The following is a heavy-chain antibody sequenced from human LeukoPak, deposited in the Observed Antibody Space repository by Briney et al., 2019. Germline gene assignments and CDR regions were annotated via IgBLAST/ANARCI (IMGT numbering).Heavy chain of an antibody. CDR2: IIPIIGIA. CDR1: GGTFSTYA. CDR3: ARAGPRGFGEFPFDY. Sequence: ASVKVSCKASGGTFSTYAISWVRQAPGQGLEWMGRIIPIIGIANYAQKFQDRVTITADTSTSTAYIELSSLTYDDTAIYYCARAGPRGFGEFPFDYWGQGTLVTVSS. J-gene: IGHJ4*02. D-gene: IGHD3-10*01. V-gene: IGHV1-69*04.